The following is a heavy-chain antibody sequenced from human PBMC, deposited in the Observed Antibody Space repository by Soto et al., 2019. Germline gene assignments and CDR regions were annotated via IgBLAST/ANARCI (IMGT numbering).Heavy chain of an antibody. D-gene: IGHD2-21*01. CDR3: ASEYSGPQNLGYYYGMDV. V-gene: IGHV3-30*03. Sequence: GGSLRLSCAASGFTFSSYGMHWVRQAPGKGLEWVAVISYDGSNKYYADSVKGRFTISRDNSKNTLYLQVNSLRAEDTAVYYCASEYSGPQNLGYYYGMDVWGQGTTVTVSS. CDR1: GFTFSSYG. CDR2: ISYDGSNK. J-gene: IGHJ6*02.